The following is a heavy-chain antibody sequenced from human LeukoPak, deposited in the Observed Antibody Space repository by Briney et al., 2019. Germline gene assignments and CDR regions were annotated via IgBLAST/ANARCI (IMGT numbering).Heavy chain of an antibody. V-gene: IGHV6-1*01. D-gene: IGHD3-10*01. CDR1: GDSVSSNSAA. J-gene: IGHJ5*02. Sequence: SQTLSLTCAISGDSVSSNSAAWNWTRQSPSRGLECLGRTYYRSKWFNDYAVSVKSRIIINPDTSKNKFYLQLNSVTPEDTAVYYCVRASYGSGSSPSWGQGTLVTVSS. CDR3: VRASYGSGSSPS. CDR2: TYYRSKWFN.